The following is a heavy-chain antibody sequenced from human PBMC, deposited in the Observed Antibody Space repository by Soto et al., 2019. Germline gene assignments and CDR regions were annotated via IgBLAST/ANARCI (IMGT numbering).Heavy chain of an antibody. V-gene: IGHV4-59*01. J-gene: IGHJ6*02. Sequence: SETLSLTCTVSGGSINYSYWTWIRQPPGKGLEWIGYISYTGSANYNASLKSRLTISVDTSKNQFSLKLSSVTAADTALYFCARVNYGDYYYGMDVWGQGTTVTVSS. CDR3: ARVNYGDYYYGMDV. CDR2: ISYTGSA. D-gene: IGHD4-17*01. CDR1: GGSINYSY.